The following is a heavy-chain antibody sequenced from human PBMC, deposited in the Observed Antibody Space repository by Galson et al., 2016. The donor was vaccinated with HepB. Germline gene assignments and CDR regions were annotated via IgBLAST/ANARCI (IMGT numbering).Heavy chain of an antibody. Sequence: PALVKPTQTLTLTCTFSGFSLTTDGEAVGWIRQPPGKALEWLAIIFWAGDKHYSPSLKNRLTIIKDTSKSQVVLTMTNMHPVDTATYYCAHGIWAPTGTDVRSWGQGTLVTVSS. V-gene: IGHV2-5*02. CDR1: GFSLTTDGEA. D-gene: IGHD1-14*01. J-gene: IGHJ5*02. CDR2: IFWAGDK. CDR3: AHGIWAPTGTDVRS.